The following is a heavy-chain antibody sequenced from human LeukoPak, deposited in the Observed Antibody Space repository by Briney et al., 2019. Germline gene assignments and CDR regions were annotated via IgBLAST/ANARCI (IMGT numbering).Heavy chain of an antibody. CDR3: AKGQDSSGYYLLDY. V-gene: IGHV3-30*18. CDR2: ISYDGSNK. Sequence: QPGRSLRLSCAASGFTFSSYGMHWVRQAPGKGLEGVAVISYDGSNKYYADSVKGRFTISRDNSKNTLYLQLNILRAEDTAVYYCAKGQDSSGYYLLDYWGQGTLVTVSS. D-gene: IGHD3-22*01. J-gene: IGHJ4*02. CDR1: GFTFSSYG.